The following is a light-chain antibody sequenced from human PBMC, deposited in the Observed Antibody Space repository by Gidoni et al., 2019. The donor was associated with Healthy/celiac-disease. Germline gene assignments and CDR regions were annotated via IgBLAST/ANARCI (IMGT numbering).Light chain of an antibody. CDR3: QQYGSSPT. CDR1: QSVSSSY. V-gene: IGKV3-20*01. CDR2: GAS. J-gene: IGKJ3*01. Sequence: EIVLTRSPGTLSLSPGDRATLSCRASQSVSSSYLAWYQQKPGQAPRLLIYGASSRATGIPGRFSGRASGTDFTLTISRLEPEDVAVYYCQQYGSSPTFGPGTKVDIK.